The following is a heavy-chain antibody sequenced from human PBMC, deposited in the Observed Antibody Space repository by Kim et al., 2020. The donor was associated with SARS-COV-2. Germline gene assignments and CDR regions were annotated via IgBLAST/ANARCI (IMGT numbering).Heavy chain of an antibody. J-gene: IGHJ5*02. CDR3: ARHCSGGSCWNWFDP. Sequence: GESLKISCKGSGYSFTSYWISWVRQMPGKGLEWMGRIDPSDSYTNYSPSFQGHVTISADKSISTAYLQWSSLKASDTAMYYCARHCSGGSCWNWFDPWGQGTLVTVSS. CDR1: GYSFTSYW. D-gene: IGHD2-15*01. V-gene: IGHV5-10-1*01. CDR2: IDPSDSYT.